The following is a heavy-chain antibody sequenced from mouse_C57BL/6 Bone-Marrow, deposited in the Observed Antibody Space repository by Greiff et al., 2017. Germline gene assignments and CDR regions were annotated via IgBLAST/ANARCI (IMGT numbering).Heavy chain of an antibody. CDR3: ARSRDLNYYGLDY. J-gene: IGHJ2*01. Sequence: VQLQQSGAELAKPGASVKLSCKASGYTFTSYWMHWVKQRPGPGLEWIGYINPSSGYTKYNQKFKDKATLTADKSSSTAYMQLSSLTYEDSAVXYCARSRDLNYYGLDYWGQGTTLTVSS. D-gene: IGHD1-1*01. V-gene: IGHV1-7*01. CDR2: INPSSGYT. CDR1: GYTFTSYW.